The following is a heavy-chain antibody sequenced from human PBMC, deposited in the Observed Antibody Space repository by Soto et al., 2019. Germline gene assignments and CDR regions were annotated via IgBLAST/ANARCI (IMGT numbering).Heavy chain of an antibody. V-gene: IGHV1-3*01. CDR2: INAGNGNT. J-gene: IGHJ4*02. CDR1: GYTFTSYA. Sequence: QVQLVQSGAEVKKPGASVKVSCKASGYTFTSYAMHWVRQAPGQRLELMGWINAGNGNTKYSQKFQGRVTITRDTSASTAYMVLSSLISEDTAVYYCARGPGGPDGPGDYWGQGTLVTVSS. CDR3: ARGPGGPDGPGDY. D-gene: IGHD2-15*01.